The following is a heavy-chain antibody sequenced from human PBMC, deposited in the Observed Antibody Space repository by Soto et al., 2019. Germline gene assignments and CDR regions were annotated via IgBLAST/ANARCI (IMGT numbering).Heavy chain of an antibody. CDR1: EFSFSDYW. Sequence: EVQLVESGGGFVQPGGSLRLSCSASEFSFSDYWMTWVRQAPGKGLEWVASIKKDGSEKSYVDSVKGRFTISRDNAKNSLYLHMSSLRDEHTAVYYCARSAAVVGLDYWGQGALVTVSS. J-gene: IGHJ4*02. CDR3: ARSAAVVGLDY. CDR2: IKKDGSEK. V-gene: IGHV3-7*01. D-gene: IGHD6-19*01.